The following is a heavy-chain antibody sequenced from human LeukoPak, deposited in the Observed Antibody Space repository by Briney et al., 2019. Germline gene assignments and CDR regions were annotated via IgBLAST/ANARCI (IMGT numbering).Heavy chain of an antibody. Sequence: ASVKVSCKASGYTFTGYYMHWVRQAPGQGLERMGWINPNSGGTNYAQKFQGRVTMTRDTSISTAYMELSRLRSDDTAVYYCARPRTDIAALVPPEFDPWGQGTLVTVSS. V-gene: IGHV1-2*02. CDR1: GYTFTGYY. J-gene: IGHJ5*02. D-gene: IGHD6-6*01. CDR2: INPNSGGT. CDR3: ARPRTDIAALVPPEFDP.